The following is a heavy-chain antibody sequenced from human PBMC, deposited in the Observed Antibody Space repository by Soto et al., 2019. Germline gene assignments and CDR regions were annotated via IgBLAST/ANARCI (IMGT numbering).Heavy chain of an antibody. CDR3: ARDFKESQYYYYCMDV. V-gene: IGHV3-21*06. CDR2: ISSSSIYT. Sequence: EVQLVESGGGLVKPGGSLRLSCVVSGFTFSSYSMNWVRQAPGKGLEWVSSISSSSIYTYYADSVKGRFTISRDNAKNSVYLQMISLRAEDTAVYYCARDFKESQYYYYCMDVWGKGTTVTVS. J-gene: IGHJ6*03. D-gene: IGHD3-10*01. CDR1: GFTFSSYS.